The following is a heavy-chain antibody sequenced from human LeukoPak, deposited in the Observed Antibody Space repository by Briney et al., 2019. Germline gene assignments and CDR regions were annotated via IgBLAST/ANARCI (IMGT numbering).Heavy chain of an antibody. Sequence: KPSETLSLTCTVSGGSFSSYYWSWIRQPPGKGLEWIGYIYYSGGTNYNPSLKSRVTISLDTSKNQFSLKLSSVTAADTAVYYCAREWEGPRTFNIWGQGTMVTVSS. J-gene: IGHJ3*02. V-gene: IGHV4-59*01. CDR3: AREWEGPRTFNI. D-gene: IGHD1-26*01. CDR2: IYYSGGT. CDR1: GGSFSSYY.